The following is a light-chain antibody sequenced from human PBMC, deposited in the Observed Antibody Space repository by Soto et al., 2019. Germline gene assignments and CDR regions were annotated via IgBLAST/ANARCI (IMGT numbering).Light chain of an antibody. J-gene: IGLJ2*01. CDR1: SGHSSYA. CDR3: QTWGTDIHVV. V-gene: IGLV4-69*02. CDR2: VNSDGSH. Sequence: QLVLTQSPSASASLGASVKLTCTLSSGHSSYAIAWHQQQPEKGPRCLMKVNSDGSHIKGDGIPDRFSGFSSGAERYLTISSLQSEDEADYYCQTWGTDIHVVFGGGTKLTVL.